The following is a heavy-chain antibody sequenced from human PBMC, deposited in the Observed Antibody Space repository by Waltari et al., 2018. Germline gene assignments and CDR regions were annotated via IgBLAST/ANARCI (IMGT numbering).Heavy chain of an antibody. D-gene: IGHD2-8*02. V-gene: IGHV4-34*02. Sequence: QVQLQQWGAGLLQPSETLSLTCAVYGGSFSGYYWGWIRQPPGKGLAWISESNHSGNTNQNPSLRRRVTMLVDTSKSQFSLKRNSVTAADTAVYYCVRLEDCTGPGGNCYSGDSFAMDVWGQGTTVTVSS. CDR3: VRLEDCTGPGGNCYSGDSFAMDV. J-gene: IGHJ6*02. CDR2: SNHSGNT. CDR1: GGSFSGYY.